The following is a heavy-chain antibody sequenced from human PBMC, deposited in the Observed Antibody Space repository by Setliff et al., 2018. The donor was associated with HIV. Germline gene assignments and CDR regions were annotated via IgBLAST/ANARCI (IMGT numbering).Heavy chain of an antibody. CDR3: ARAYTGYEY. D-gene: IGHD5-12*01. J-gene: IGHJ4*02. CDR1: GFTFSASW. CDR2: IKQDLSEK. V-gene: IGHV3-7*03. Sequence: GGSLRLSCAASGFTFSASWMSWVRQAPGKGLEWVANIKQDLSEKHYVDSVKGRFIISRDNARNAVCLHMNSLRVEDTAVYYCARAYTGYEYWGQGTQVTVSS.